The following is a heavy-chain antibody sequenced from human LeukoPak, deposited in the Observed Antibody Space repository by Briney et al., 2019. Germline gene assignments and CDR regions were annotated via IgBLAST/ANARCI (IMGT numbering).Heavy chain of an antibody. J-gene: IGHJ4*02. Sequence: GASVKVSCKASGYTFTSYDINWVRQATGQGLEWMGWMNPNSGNTGYAQKFQGRVTMTRNTSISTAYMELSSLRSEDTAVYYCAREFTMVRGVTKRGLGYWGQGTLVTVSS. CDR1: GYTFTSYD. CDR2: MNPNSGNT. CDR3: AREFTMVRGVTKRGLGY. D-gene: IGHD3-10*01. V-gene: IGHV1-8*01.